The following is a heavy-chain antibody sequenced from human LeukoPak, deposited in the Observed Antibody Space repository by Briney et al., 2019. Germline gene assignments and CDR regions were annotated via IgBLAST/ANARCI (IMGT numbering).Heavy chain of an antibody. V-gene: IGHV4-38-2*01. J-gene: IGHJ6*04. CDR2: IYHSGCT. Sequence: SETLSLTCAVSGYSISSGYYWGWIRQPPGKGLEWIGSIYHSGCTYYNPSLKSRVTISVDTSKNQFSLKLSSVTAADTAVYYCARGNYYYGMDVWGKGTVVTVSS. CDR3: ARGNYYYGMDV. CDR1: GYSISSGYY.